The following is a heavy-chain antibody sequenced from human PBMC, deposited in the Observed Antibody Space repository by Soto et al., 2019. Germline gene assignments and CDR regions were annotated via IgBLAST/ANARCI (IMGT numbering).Heavy chain of an antibody. J-gene: IGHJ4*02. CDR3: TRIHNNYNAVHFDF. CDR2: LYTDGNA. V-gene: IGHV3-53*01. Sequence: PGGSLRLSCASSGFTVSTNHMSWVRQAPGKGLEWVSNLYTDGNAFYADSVKGRFTISRDNAKNSLYLEMNNLRAADTAIYYCTRIHNNYNAVHFDFWGQGTQVTLSS. D-gene: IGHD4-4*01. CDR1: GFTVSTNH.